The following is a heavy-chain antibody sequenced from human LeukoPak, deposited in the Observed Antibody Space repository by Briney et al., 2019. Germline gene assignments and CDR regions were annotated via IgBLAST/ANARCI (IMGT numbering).Heavy chain of an antibody. V-gene: IGHV3-48*01. CDR3: AELGITMIGGV. D-gene: IGHD3-10*02. Sequence: GGTLRLSCAASGFTFSSYGMSWVRQAPGNGLEWVSYISSSSSSIYYADSVKGRFTISRDNAKNSLSLQMDSLRAEDTAVYYCAELGITMIGGVWGKGTTVTISS. J-gene: IGHJ6*04. CDR2: ISSSSSSI. CDR1: GFTFSSYG.